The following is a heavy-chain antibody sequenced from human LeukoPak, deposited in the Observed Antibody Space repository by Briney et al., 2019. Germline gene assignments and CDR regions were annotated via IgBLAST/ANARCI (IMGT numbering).Heavy chain of an antibody. Sequence: SETLSLTCAVYGGSFSGYYWSWIRQPPGKGLEWIGEINHSGSTNYNPSLKSRVTISVDTSKNQFSPKLSSVTAADTAVYYCARGRFQAAIVVVPAATYQFDYWGLGTLVTVSS. CDR3: ARGRFQAAIVVVPAATYQFDY. CDR1: GGSFSGYY. V-gene: IGHV4-34*01. J-gene: IGHJ4*02. D-gene: IGHD2-2*01. CDR2: INHSGST.